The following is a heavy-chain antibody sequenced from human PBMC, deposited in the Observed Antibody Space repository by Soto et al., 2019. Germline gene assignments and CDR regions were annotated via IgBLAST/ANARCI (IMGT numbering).Heavy chain of an antibody. D-gene: IGHD2-2*01. CDR1: GFTVSNTY. V-gene: IGHV3-53*02. CDR3: ARALPVAKGGFDP. Sequence: EVQLVETGGGLIQPGGSLRLSCAASGFTVSNTYMTWVRQPPGKGLECVSVIYTAGGTNYADSVKGRFIISRDNSKNTLYLQTNSLRVEDTAVYYCARALPVAKGGFDPWGQGTLVTVSS. J-gene: IGHJ5*02. CDR2: IYTAGGT.